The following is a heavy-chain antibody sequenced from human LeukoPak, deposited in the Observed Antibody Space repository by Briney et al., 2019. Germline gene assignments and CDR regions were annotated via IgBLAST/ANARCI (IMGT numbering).Heavy chain of an antibody. J-gene: IGHJ4*02. V-gene: IGHV3-11*04. Sequence: PGGSLRLSCAASGFTFSDYYMSWIRQAPGKGLEWVSYISSSGSTIYYADSVKGRFTISRDNSKNTLYLQMNSLRAEDTAVYYCARDEVDYDFWSGYKGGFDYWGQGTLVTVSS. CDR2: ISSSGSTI. D-gene: IGHD3-3*01. CDR3: ARDEVDYDFWSGYKGGFDY. CDR1: GFTFSDYY.